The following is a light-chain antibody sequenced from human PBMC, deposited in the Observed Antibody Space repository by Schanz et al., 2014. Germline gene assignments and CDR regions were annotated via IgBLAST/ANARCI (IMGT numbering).Light chain of an antibody. CDR1: QSVHIW. CDR3: QQSYSTPCT. J-gene: IGKJ1*01. V-gene: IGKV1-5*03. CDR2: QAS. Sequence: DIQMTQSPSTLSASVGDRVAITCRASQSVHIWLAWYQQKPGKAPKVLIYQASNLESGVPSRFSGSGSGTDFTLTISSLQPEDFATYYCQQSYSTPCTFGQGTKVEIK.